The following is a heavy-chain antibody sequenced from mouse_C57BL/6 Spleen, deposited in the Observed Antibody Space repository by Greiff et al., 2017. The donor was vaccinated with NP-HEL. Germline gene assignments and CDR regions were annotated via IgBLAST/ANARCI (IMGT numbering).Heavy chain of an antibody. CDR3: ARWRFGDYDGDY. D-gene: IGHD2-4*01. Sequence: QVQLQQPGAELVKPGASVKLSCKASGYTFTSYWMQWVKQRPGQGLEWIGEIDPSDSYTNYNQKFKGKATLTVDTSSSTAYMQLSSLTSEDSAVYYCARWRFGDYDGDYWGQGTTLTVSS. V-gene: IGHV1-50*01. CDR1: GYTFTSYW. CDR2: IDPSDSYT. J-gene: IGHJ2*01.